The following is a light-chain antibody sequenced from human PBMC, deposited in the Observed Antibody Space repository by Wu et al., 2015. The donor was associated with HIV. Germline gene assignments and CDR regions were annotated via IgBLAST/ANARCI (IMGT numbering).Light chain of an antibody. CDR2: DTS. CDR1: QSVSSF. Sequence: EIVLTQSPATLSLSPGERATLSCRASQSVSSFLAWYQQRPGQAPRLLIYDTSNRASGIPARFSGSGSGTDFTLTISSLQPDDFATYYCQQYNSLRTFGQGTKVEIK. V-gene: IGKV3-11*01. J-gene: IGKJ1*01. CDR3: QQYNSLRT.